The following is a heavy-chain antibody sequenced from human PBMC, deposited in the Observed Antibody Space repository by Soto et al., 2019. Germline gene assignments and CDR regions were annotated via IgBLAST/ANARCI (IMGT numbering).Heavy chain of an antibody. CDR2: IIPILGIA. D-gene: IGHD2-21*01. J-gene: IGHJ4*02. Sequence: QVQLVQSGAEVKKPGSSVKVSCKASGGTFSSYTITWVRQAPGQGLEWLGRIIPILGIANYAQKFQGRATITADKPTSTAYMELSSLRSEDTAVYYCSRSREVIPFDYWGQGTLVTVSS. CDR1: GGTFSSYT. CDR3: SRSREVIPFDY. V-gene: IGHV1-69*02.